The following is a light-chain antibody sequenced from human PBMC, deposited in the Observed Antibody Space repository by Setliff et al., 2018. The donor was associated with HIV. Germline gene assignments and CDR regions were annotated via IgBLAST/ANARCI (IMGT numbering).Light chain of an antibody. CDR2: EVT. Sequence: QSVLTQPASVSGSPGQLITISCTGTSRDVGGGQNYVSWYQQYPGQAPKLMIYEVTKRPAGVSDRFSGSKSGNTASLIISGLQTEDEAEYYCSSFTSSSTYVFGIGTKVTVL. CDR1: SRDVGGGQNY. V-gene: IGLV2-14*01. CDR3: SSFTSSSTYV. J-gene: IGLJ1*01.